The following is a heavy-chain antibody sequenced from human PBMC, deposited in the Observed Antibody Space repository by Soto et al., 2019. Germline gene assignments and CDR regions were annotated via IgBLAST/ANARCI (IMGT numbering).Heavy chain of an antibody. Sequence: SETLSLTCTVSGGSISSYYWSWIRQPPGKGLEWIGYIYYSGSTNYNPSLKSRVTISVDTSKNQFSLKLSSVTAADTAVYYCAGERYYYDSSGSFMDVWGQGTTVTVSS. V-gene: IGHV4-59*01. CDR2: IYYSGST. D-gene: IGHD3-22*01. J-gene: IGHJ6*02. CDR1: GGSISSYY. CDR3: AGERYYYDSSGSFMDV.